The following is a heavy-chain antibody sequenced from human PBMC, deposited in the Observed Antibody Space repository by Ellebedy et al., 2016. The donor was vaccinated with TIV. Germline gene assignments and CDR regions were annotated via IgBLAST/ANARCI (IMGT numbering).Heavy chain of an antibody. CDR1: GFTFNIYS. J-gene: IGHJ4*02. CDR2: ISSSSSTF. D-gene: IGHD1-26*01. CDR3: ARGVSRDGSYSFDY. Sequence: PGGSLRLTCAASGFTFNIYSMHLVRQAQGKGLEWVSYISSSSSTFYYADSVKGRFTISRDNAKNSLFLQMNSLRAEDTAVYYCARGVSRDGSYSFDYWGQGTLVTVSS. V-gene: IGHV3-48*01.